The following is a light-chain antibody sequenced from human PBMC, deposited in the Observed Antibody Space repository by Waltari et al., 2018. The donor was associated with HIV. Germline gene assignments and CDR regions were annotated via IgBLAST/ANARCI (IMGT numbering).Light chain of an antibody. Sequence: EIVLTQSPATLFLSPAARATLSCRASQSVGSYLAWYQQKPGQAPRLLINDASNRATGIPARFSGSGSGTDFTLTNSSLQPEDFAVYYCQQRSNWPPLTFGGGTKVGIK. J-gene: IGKJ4*01. CDR3: QQRSNWPPLT. V-gene: IGKV3-11*01. CDR1: QSVGSY. CDR2: DAS.